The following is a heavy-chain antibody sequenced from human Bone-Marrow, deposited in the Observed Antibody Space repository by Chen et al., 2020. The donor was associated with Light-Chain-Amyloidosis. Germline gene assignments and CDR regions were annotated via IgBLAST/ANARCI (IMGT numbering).Heavy chain of an antibody. CDR2: IRSKSYGGTT. D-gene: IGHD6-13*01. CDR1: GFTFGDYA. V-gene: IGHV3-49*04. J-gene: IGHJ6*02. Sequence: EVQLVEWGGDFVQPGRSLRLSCTGSGFTFGDYAVSWVRLARGKGLGWVGFIRSKSYGGTTEDAASVKGRFTISRDDSISTAYLQMNSLRTDDTAVYSCTSGAAADKYDYGVDVWGQGTTVTVSS. CDR3: TSGAAADKYDYGVDV.